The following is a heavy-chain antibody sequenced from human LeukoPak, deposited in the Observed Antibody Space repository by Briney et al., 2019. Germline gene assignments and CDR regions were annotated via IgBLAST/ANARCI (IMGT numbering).Heavy chain of an antibody. D-gene: IGHD3-9*01. CDR2: INAGNGNT. J-gene: IGHJ4*02. Sequence: ASVKVSCKASGYTFTSYAMHWARQAPGQRLEWMGWINAGNGNTKYSQKFQGRVTMTTDTSTSTAYMELRSLRSDDTAVYYCARDPGQYYDILTGYYTPYYFDYWGQGTLVTVSS. V-gene: IGHV1-3*01. CDR1: GYTFTSYA. CDR3: ARDPGQYYDILTGYYTPYYFDY.